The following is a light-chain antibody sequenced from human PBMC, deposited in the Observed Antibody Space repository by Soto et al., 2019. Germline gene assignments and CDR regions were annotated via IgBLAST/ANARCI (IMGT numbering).Light chain of an antibody. Sequence: QSALTQPASVSGSPGQSITIFCTGTSSDVGGYDYVSWYQQHPGKAPKLMLYDVNNRPSGVSNRFSGSKSGNTASLTISGLQAEDEADYYCSSYTSSITLVFGAGTKVTVL. J-gene: IGLJ2*01. V-gene: IGLV2-14*03. CDR3: SSYTSSITLV. CDR1: SSDVGGYDY. CDR2: DVN.